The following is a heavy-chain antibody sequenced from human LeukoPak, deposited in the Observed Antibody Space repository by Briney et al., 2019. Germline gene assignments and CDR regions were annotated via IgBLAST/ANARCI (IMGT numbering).Heavy chain of an antibody. CDR3: TTEAVVPMVYDMHDY. Sequence: GGSLRLSCAASGFTFNYAWMSWVRQAPGKGLEWVGRIKTKTDGGTTDYAAPVKGRFIISRDDSKNTLYLQMNSLKTEDTAVYYCTTEAVVPMVYDMHDYWGQGTLVTVSS. V-gene: IGHV3-15*01. CDR2: IKTKTDGGTT. CDR1: GFTFNYAW. J-gene: IGHJ4*02. D-gene: IGHD2-8*01.